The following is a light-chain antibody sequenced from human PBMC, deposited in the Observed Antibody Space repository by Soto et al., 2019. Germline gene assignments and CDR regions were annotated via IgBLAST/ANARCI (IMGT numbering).Light chain of an antibody. J-gene: IGLJ1*01. CDR2: EVS. Sequence: QSALTQPASVSGSPGQSITISCIGTSIDVGGYNYVSWYQQHPGKAPKLIIYEVSNRPSGVSNRFSGSKSGNTASLTISGLQAEDEADYHCRSYTTSSTHVFGTGTKLTVL. V-gene: IGLV2-14*01. CDR1: SIDVGGYNY. CDR3: RSYTTSSTHV.